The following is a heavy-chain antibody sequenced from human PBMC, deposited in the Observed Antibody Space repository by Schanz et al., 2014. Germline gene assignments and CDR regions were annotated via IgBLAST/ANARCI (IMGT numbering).Heavy chain of an antibody. D-gene: IGHD2-15*01. J-gene: IGHJ6*03. Sequence: EVQLLESGGGLVQPGGSLRLSCAASGFTFSSYDMHWVRQVTGKGLEWVSGIGTAGDTYYPDSVKGRFTISRDNSMNTLHLQMDGLRVEDTAVYYCARDAVALVPEYFMDVWGKGTPVTVSS. CDR1: GFTFSSYD. CDR2: IGTAGDT. CDR3: ARDAVALVPEYFMDV. V-gene: IGHV3-13*04.